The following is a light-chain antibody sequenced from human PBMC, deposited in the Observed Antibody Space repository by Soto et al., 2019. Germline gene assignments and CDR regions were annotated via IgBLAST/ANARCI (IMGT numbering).Light chain of an antibody. V-gene: IGLV1-44*01. CDR2: NNS. J-gene: IGLJ2*01. CDR3: AAWDDSLNGLV. Sequence: QSVLTQPPSASGTPGQRVTISCSGSSSNIGSNTVHWYQQLPGTAPKVLIYNNSQRPSWVPDRFSGSKSGTSASLAISGLQSEDEADYYCAAWDDSLNGLVFGGGTTLT. CDR1: SSNIGSNT.